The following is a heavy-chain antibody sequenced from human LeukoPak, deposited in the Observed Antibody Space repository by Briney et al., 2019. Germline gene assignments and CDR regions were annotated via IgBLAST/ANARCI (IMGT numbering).Heavy chain of an antibody. CDR1: GGSFSTYA. CDR3: ARGPTISETGYFDY. J-gene: IGHJ4*03. Sequence: SETLSLTCAVYGGSFSTYAWSWIRQSPGKGLEWIAEINHRGDTNYNPSVKSRVTISVDTSKNQFSLKLRSLTAADTAVYYCARGPTISETGYFDYWGQGTLVTVSS. CDR2: INHRGDT. D-gene: IGHD1-1*01. V-gene: IGHV4-34*01.